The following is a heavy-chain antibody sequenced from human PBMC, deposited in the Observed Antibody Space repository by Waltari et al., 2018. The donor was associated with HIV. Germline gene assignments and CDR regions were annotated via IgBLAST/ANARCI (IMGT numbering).Heavy chain of an antibody. CDR3: ARDMNPFLRDTVGGAFDI. D-gene: IGHD2-21*01. J-gene: IGHJ3*02. Sequence: QVQLVQSGAEVKKPGSSVKVSCKASGGTFSSYAISWVRQAPGQGLEWMGRIIPILGIANYAQKFQGRVTITADKSTSTAYMELSSLRSEDTAVYYCARDMNPFLRDTVGGAFDIWGQGTMVTVSS. V-gene: IGHV1-69*04. CDR2: IIPILGIA. CDR1: GGTFSSYA.